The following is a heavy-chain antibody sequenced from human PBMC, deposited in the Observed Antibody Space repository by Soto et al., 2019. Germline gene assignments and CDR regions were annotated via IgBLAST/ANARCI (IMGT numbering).Heavy chain of an antibody. V-gene: IGHV3-64*01. CDR3: ARTSQYYFDY. Sequence: EVQLVESGGGLVQPGGSLRLSCAASGFTFSSYAMYWVRQAPGKGLEYVSAINSNGGSTYYANSVKGRFTISRDNSKNTLYLQMGSLRAEDIAVYYCARTSQYYFDYWGQGTLVTVSS. J-gene: IGHJ4*02. CDR2: INSNGGST. CDR1: GFTFSSYA.